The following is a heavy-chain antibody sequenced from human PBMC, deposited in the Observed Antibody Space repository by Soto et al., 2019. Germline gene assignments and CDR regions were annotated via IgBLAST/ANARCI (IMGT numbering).Heavy chain of an antibody. CDR1: GFTFSNAW. D-gene: IGHD3-16*02. CDR3: TTDPTFGGVFVDYYYYYMDV. CDR2: IKSKTDGGTT. J-gene: IGHJ6*03. Sequence: GGSLRLSCAASGFTFSNAWMSWVRQAPGKGLEWVGRIKSKTDGGTTDYAAPVKGRFTISRDDSKNTRYLQMNSLKTEDTAVYYCTTDPTFGGVFVDYYYYYMDVWGKGTTVTVS. V-gene: IGHV3-15*01.